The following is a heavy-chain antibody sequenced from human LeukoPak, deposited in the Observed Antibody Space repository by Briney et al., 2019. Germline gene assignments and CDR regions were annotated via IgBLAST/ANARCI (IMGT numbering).Heavy chain of an antibody. CDR1: GCTFSSYW. CDR2: INQDGSEK. Sequence: PGGSLRLSFAASGCTFSSYWLSWVRQAPGKGLEWVAIINQDGSEKQYVDSVRGRLAISRDNAENSLYLQVNSLKAEDTAVYYCGRFTRSGDSVYWGQGTLVTVSS. CDR3: GRFTRSGDSVY. V-gene: IGHV3-7*04. D-gene: IGHD7-27*01. J-gene: IGHJ4*02.